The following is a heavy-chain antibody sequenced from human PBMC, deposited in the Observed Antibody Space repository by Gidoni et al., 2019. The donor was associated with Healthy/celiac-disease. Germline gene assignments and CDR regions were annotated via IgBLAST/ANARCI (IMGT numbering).Heavy chain of an antibody. CDR2: IIPIFGTA. V-gene: IGHV1-69*01. D-gene: IGHD4-17*01. Sequence: QVQLGQSGAEVKKPGASGKVSCKASGGTVSSYAISVVRPAPGQGLEWMGGIIPIFGTATYAQKFQGRVTIPADESTSTSYMELSSLRSEYTAVYYCASDYGEGWFDPWGQGTLVTVSS. CDR1: GGTVSSYA. CDR3: ASDYGEGWFDP. J-gene: IGHJ5*02.